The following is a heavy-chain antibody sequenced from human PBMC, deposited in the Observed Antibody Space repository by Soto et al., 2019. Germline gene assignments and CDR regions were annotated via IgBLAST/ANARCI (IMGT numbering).Heavy chain of an antibody. CDR2: IYHSGST. CDR3: ARVAVVTSGGEWYFDL. Sequence: SETLSLTCAVSGGSISSSNWWSWVRQPPGKGLEWIGEIYHSGSTNYNPSLKSRVTISVDKSKNQFSLKLSSVTAADTAVYYCARVAVVTSGGEWYFDLWGRGTLVTVSS. D-gene: IGHD2-15*01. V-gene: IGHV4-4*02. CDR1: GGSISSSNW. J-gene: IGHJ2*01.